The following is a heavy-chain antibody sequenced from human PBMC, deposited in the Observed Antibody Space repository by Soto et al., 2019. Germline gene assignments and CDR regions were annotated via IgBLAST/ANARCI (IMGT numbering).Heavy chain of an antibody. CDR2: ISGYNGDT. CDR3: AKNGQLPYYDSGMDV. J-gene: IGHJ6*02. D-gene: IGHD1-1*01. V-gene: IGHV1-18*01. CDR1: GYTFTRYG. Sequence: QGQLVQSGPEVKKPGASVKVSCKASGYTFTRYGISWVRQAPGQGLEWMGWISGYNGDTNYAQKVQGRVTMTIDTSRRTADMELSSRTSDDTAIYYCAKNGQLPYYDSGMDVWAQGTTVTVSS.